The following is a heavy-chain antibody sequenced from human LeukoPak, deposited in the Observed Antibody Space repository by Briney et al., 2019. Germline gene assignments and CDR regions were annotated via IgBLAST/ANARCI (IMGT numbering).Heavy chain of an antibody. CDR3: ASQGSSGYDPFDY. CDR1: GFTFSSYW. D-gene: IGHD3-22*01. CDR2: IKQDGSEK. J-gene: IGHJ4*02. V-gene: IGHV3-7*01. Sequence: GGSLRLSCAASGFTFSSYWMSWVRQAPGKGLEWVANIKQDGSEKYYVDSVKGRFTISKDNAKNSLYLQMNSLRAEDTAVYYCASQGSSGYDPFDYWGQGTLVTVSS.